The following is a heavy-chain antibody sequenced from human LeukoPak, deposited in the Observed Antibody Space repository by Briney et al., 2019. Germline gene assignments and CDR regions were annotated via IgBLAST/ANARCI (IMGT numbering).Heavy chain of an antibody. V-gene: IGHV4-59*01. Sequence: SETLSLTCTVSGGSISSYYWGWLRQPPGKGLEWIGYIYYSGSTNYNPSLKSRVTISVDTSKNQFSLKLSSVTAADTAVYYCARQRGNYYDSSGYPPFDYWGQGTLVTVSS. J-gene: IGHJ4*02. CDR2: IYYSGST. CDR3: ARQRGNYYDSSGYPPFDY. D-gene: IGHD3-22*01. CDR1: GGSISSYY.